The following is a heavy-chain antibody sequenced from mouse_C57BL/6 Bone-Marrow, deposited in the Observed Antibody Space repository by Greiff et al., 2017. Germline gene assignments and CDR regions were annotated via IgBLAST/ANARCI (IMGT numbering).Heavy chain of an antibody. CDR3: AKRDALWFAY. CDR1: GYTFTSYG. CDR2: IYPRSGNT. Sequence: LQESGAELARPGASVKLSCKASGYTFTSYGISWVKQRTGQGLEWIGEIYPRSGNTYYNEKFKGKATLTADKSSSTAYMELRSLTSEDSAVYFCAKRDALWFAYWGQGTLFTVSA. J-gene: IGHJ3*01. V-gene: IGHV1-81*01.